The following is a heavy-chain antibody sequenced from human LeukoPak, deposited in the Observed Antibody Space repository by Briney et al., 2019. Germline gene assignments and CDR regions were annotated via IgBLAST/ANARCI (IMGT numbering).Heavy chain of an antibody. V-gene: IGHV2-26*01. Sequence: SGPVLVKPTETLTLTCTVSGFSLSNARMGVSWIRQPPGKALEWLAHIFSNDEKSYSTSLKSRLTISKDTSKSQVVLTMTNMDPVDTATYYCARITTVVRGYYCYYYMDVWGKGTTVTVSS. CDR2: IFSNDEK. CDR1: GFSLSNARMG. J-gene: IGHJ6*03. D-gene: IGHD2-15*01. CDR3: ARITTVVRGYYCYYYMDV.